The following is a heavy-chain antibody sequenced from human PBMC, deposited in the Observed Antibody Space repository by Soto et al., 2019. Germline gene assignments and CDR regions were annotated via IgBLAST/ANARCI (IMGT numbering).Heavy chain of an antibody. CDR1: GYSFTSYW. Sequence: PGESLKISCKGSGYSFTSYWISWVRQMPGKGLEWMGRIDPSDSYTNYSPSFQGHVTISADKSISTAYLQWSSLKASDTAMYYCARQTVLYSDWFDPWGLGTLVTVSS. J-gene: IGHJ5*02. V-gene: IGHV5-10-1*01. CDR2: IDPSDSYT. CDR3: ARQTVLYSDWFDP. D-gene: IGHD3-10*02.